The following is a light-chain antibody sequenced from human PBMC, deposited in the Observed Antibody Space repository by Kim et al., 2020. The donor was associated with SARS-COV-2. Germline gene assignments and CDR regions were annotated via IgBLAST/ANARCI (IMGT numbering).Light chain of an antibody. Sequence: AWGQAVRITCQGDRLRSYCASWYQQKPGQASVLVIYGKNNRPSGIPDRFSGSSSGNTASLTITGAQAEDEADYYCNSRDSSGNHVVFGGGTQLTVL. CDR3: NSRDSSGNHVV. CDR2: GKN. CDR1: RLRSYC. J-gene: IGLJ2*01. V-gene: IGLV3-19*01.